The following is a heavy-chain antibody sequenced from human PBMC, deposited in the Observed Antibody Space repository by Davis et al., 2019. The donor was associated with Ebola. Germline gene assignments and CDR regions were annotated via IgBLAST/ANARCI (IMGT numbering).Heavy chain of an antibody. J-gene: IGHJ4*02. CDR2: ISYDGSNK. V-gene: IGHV3-30*04. Sequence: GEFLKISCAASGFTFSSYAMHWVRQAPGKGLEWVAVISYDGSNKYYADSVKGRFTISRDNSKNTLYLQMNSLRAEDTAVYYCARRSGPDYWGQGTLVTVSS. CDR3: ARRSGPDY. CDR1: GFTFSSYA. D-gene: IGHD6-19*01.